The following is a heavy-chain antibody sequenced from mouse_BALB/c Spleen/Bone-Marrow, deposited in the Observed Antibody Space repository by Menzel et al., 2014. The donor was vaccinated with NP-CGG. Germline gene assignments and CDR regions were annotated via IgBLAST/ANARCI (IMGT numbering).Heavy chain of an antibody. J-gene: IGHJ1*01. CDR1: GYSFTGYN. V-gene: IGHV1S135*01. D-gene: IGHD2-1*01. CDR2: IDPYYDGT. CDR3: ARGMITTSYWYFDV. Sequence: VQLKESGPELEKPGASVKISCKASGYSFTGYNMNWVKQTNGKGLEWIGNIDPYYDGTNYNQKFKGKATLTVDKSSSTAYIHLTSLTSEDSAVYFCARGMITTSYWYFDVWGAGTTVTVSS.